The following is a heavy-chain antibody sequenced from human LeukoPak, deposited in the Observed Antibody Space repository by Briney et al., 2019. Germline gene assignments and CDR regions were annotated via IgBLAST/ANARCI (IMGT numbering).Heavy chain of an antibody. CDR1: GGSFSGYY. D-gene: IGHD1-26*01. CDR2: INHSGST. J-gene: IGHJ5*02. V-gene: IGHV4-34*01. CDR3: ARDWDGWFDP. Sequence: SETLSLTCAVYGGSFSGYYWSWIRQPPGKGLEWIGEINHSGSTNYNPSLKSRVTISVDTSKNQFSLKLSSVTAADTAVYYCARDWDGWFDPWGQGTLVTVSS.